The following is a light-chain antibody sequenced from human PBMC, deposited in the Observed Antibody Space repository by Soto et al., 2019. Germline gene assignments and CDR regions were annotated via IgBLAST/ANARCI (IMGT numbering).Light chain of an antibody. CDR2: DVS. J-gene: IGLJ1*01. V-gene: IGLV2-14*03. CDR3: SSFRSSSTSYV. Sequence: DLTQPASVSGSPGDGSPISCTGTSSDIGDSNYVSWYQQHPGKAPKLVIYDVSNRPSGVSNRFSGSKSANTASLTISGLQAEDEADYYCSSFRSSSTSYVFGTGTKVTVL. CDR1: SSDIGDSNY.